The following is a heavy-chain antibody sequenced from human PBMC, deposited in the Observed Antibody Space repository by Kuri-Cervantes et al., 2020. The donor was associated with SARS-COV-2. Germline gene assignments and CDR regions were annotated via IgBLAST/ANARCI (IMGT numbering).Heavy chain of an antibody. D-gene: IGHD7-27*01. Sequence: ASVKVSCKASGDTLNHYILNWVRQAPGQGLEWMGGISPIFGTAIYAKKFQDRVTITADESTSTAYMELSSLRSDDAAVYYCARDTGNRRLGIDSWGQGTLVTVSS. CDR3: ARDTGNRRLGIDS. V-gene: IGHV1-69*13. CDR2: ISPIFGTA. J-gene: IGHJ4*02. CDR1: GDTLNHYI.